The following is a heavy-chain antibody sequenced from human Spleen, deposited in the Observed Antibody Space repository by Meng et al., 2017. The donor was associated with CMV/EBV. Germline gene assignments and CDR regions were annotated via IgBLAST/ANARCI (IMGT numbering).Heavy chain of an antibody. J-gene: IGHJ4*02. CDR2: INPNSGGT. D-gene: IGHD3-3*01. Sequence: ASVKVSCKTSGYTFIDYYMHWVRQAPGHGLEWMGWINPNSGGTNYAQKFQGRVTTTRDTSISTAYMELSSLRSDDTAVYYCARDRDTLVFGVITLSPGGYWGQGTLVTVSS. V-gene: IGHV1-2*02. CDR1: GYTFIDYY. CDR3: ARDRDTLVFGVITLSPGGY.